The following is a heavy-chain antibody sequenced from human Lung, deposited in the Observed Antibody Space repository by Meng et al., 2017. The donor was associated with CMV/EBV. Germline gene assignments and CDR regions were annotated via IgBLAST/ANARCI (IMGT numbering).Heavy chain of an antibody. J-gene: IGHJ4*02. CDR3: ARALDTAMVTFDY. CDR2: IYYSGST. Sequence: VQRQESVPGLVKPSQTLSLTCTVSGGSISSGDYYWSWIRQPPGKGLEWIGYIYYSGSTYYNPSLKSRVTISVDTSKNQFSLKLSSVTAADTAVYYCARALDTAMVTFDYWGQGTLVTVSS. D-gene: IGHD5-18*01. CDR1: GGSISSGDYY. V-gene: IGHV4-30-4*08.